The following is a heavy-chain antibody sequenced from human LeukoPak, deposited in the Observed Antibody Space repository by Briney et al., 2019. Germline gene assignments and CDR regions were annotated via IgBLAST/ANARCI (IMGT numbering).Heavy chain of an antibody. CDR2: LASGGNT. CDR3: ARAVGVVDCGAHSCKPYHFDP. CDR1: GFPVSSAF. V-gene: IGHV3-66*01. J-gene: IGHJ5*02. Sequence: GGSLRLSCVASGFPVSSAFMNWVRQAPGKGLEWVSLLASGGNTFFADSVKGRFTLSRDNSENTVYLQMNSLRAEDTAVYYCARAVGVVDCGAHSCKPYHFDPWGQGTLVAVSS. D-gene: IGHD2-2*01.